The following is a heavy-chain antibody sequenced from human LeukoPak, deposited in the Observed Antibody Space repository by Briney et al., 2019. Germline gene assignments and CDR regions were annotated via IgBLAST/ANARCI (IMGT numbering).Heavy chain of an antibody. Sequence: GGSLRLSCAASGFTFSSYWMSWVRQAPGKGLEWVANIKQDGSEKYYVDSVKGRFTISRDNAKDSLYLQMNSLRAEDTAVYYCAKIRASIRGRAFDIWGQGTMVTVSS. J-gene: IGHJ3*02. D-gene: IGHD3-3*01. CDR2: IKQDGSEK. CDR1: GFTFSSYW. V-gene: IGHV3-7*03. CDR3: AKIRASIRGRAFDI.